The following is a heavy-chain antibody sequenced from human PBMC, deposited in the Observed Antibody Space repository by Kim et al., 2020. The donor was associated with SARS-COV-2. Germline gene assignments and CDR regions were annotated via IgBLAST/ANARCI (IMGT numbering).Heavy chain of an antibody. CDR2: MNPNSGNT. Sequence: ASVKVSCKASGYTFTSYDIHWVRQATGQGLEWMGWMNPNSGNTDYAQKFQGRVTMTTNTSISTAYMELSSLRSEDTAVYYCARPGSIAAACMYVDQWGQGPLVPVSS. CDR3: ARPGSIAAACMYVDQ. J-gene: IGHJ4*02. CDR1: GYTFTSYD. V-gene: IGHV1-8*01. D-gene: IGHD6-13*01.